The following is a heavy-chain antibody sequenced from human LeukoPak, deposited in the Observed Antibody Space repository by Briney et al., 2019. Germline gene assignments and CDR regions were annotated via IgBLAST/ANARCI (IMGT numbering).Heavy chain of an antibody. J-gene: IGHJ1*01. CDR1: GGSFSGYC. V-gene: IGHV4-34*01. Sequence: SETLSLTCAVYGGSFSGYCWSWIRQPPGKGLEWIGEINHSGSTNYNPSLKSRVTISVDTSKNQFSLKLSSVTAADTAVYYCARRHPTYYYDTSYFQHWGQGTLVTVSS. CDR3: ARRHPTYYYDTSYFQH. CDR2: INHSGST. D-gene: IGHD3-22*01.